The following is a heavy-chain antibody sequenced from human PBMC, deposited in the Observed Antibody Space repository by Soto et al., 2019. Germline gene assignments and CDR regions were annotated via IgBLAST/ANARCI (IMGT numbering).Heavy chain of an antibody. J-gene: IGHJ4*02. CDR3: ARDSGYSYGPLDY. D-gene: IGHD5-18*01. CDR1: GLNFSSYS. CDR2: ISSSSSTI. Sequence: GGSKRLSCAASGLNFSSYSMNWVSQAPGKGLEWVSYISSSSSTIYYADSVKGRFTISRDNAKNSLYLQMNSLRAEDTAVYYCARDSGYSYGPLDYWGQGTLVTVSS. V-gene: IGHV3-48*01.